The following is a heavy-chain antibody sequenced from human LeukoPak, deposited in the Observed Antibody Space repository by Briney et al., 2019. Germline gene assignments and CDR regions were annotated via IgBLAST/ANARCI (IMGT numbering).Heavy chain of an antibody. CDR3: ARSNSGRLDY. CDR2: IYYSGSA. D-gene: IGHD3-10*01. J-gene: IGHJ4*02. Sequence: SETLSLTCTVSGGSISSYYWSWIRQPPGKGLEWIGYIYYSGSANYNPSLKSRVTISVDTSKNQFSLKLSSVTAADTAVYYCARSNSGRLDYWGQGTLVTVSS. V-gene: IGHV4-59*08. CDR1: GGSISSYY.